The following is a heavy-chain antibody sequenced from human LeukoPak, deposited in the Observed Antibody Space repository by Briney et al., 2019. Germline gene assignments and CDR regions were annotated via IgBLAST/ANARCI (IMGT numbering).Heavy chain of an antibody. Sequence: SETLSLTCTVSGGSVSITSYWGWIRQPPGKGLEWIGCIHYSGSTYYNPSLKSRVTISIDTSKNQFSLKLTSVTVADTAVYRCARLGYTSVRVNWFDPWGQGTLVTVSP. CDR2: IHYSGST. CDR3: ARLGYTSVRVNWFDP. V-gene: IGHV4-39*01. J-gene: IGHJ5*02. CDR1: GGSVSITSY. D-gene: IGHD6-13*01.